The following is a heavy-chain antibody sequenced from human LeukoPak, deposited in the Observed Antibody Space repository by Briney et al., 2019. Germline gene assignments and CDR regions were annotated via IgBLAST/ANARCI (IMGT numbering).Heavy chain of an antibody. D-gene: IGHD3-10*01. Sequence: SETLSLTCTVSGGSISSSSYYWGWIRQPPGKGLEWIGSIYYSGSTYYNLSLKSRVTISVDTSKNQFSLKLSSVTAADTAVYYCANFIYGSGSPVDYWGQGTLVTVSS. V-gene: IGHV4-39*01. J-gene: IGHJ4*02. CDR1: GGSISSSSYY. CDR3: ANFIYGSGSPVDY. CDR2: IYYSGST.